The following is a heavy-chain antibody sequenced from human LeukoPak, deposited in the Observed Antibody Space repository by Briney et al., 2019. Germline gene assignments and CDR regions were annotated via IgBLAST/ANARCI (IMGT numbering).Heavy chain of an antibody. D-gene: IGHD6-6*01. CDR3: ARGDWLTRFGSSSGCFDP. V-gene: IGHV1-69*13. J-gene: IGHJ5*02. CDR2: IIPVFGTA. Sequence: ASVKVSCKVSGGTLSSSSISWVRQAPGQGLEWMGRIIPVFGTADYAQKFQGRVTITADESTSTAYVEVSSLRSEDTAVYYCARGDWLTRFGSSSGCFDPWGQGTLVTVSS. CDR1: GGTLSSSS.